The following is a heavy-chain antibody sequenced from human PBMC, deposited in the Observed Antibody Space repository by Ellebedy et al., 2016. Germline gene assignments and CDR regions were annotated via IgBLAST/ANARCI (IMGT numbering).Heavy chain of an antibody. D-gene: IGHD3-9*01. CDR2: IYYSGST. Sequence: SETLSLXCTVSGGSISSGGYYWSWIRQHPGKGLEWIGYIYYSGSTYYNPSLKSRVTISVDTSKNQFSLKLSSVTAADTAVYYCARALRYFDWPYFYYFDYWGQGTLVTVSS. CDR3: ARALRYFDWPYFYYFDY. CDR1: GGSISSGGYY. J-gene: IGHJ4*02. V-gene: IGHV4-31*03.